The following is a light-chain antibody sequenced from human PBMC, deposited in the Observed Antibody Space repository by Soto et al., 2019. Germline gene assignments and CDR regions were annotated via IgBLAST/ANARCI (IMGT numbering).Light chain of an antibody. Sequence: DIVMTQSPLSLPVTPGEPASISCRSSQSLLHSNGYNYLDWYLQKPGQPPQLLISLGSNRASGVPDRFSGSGSGTDFTLKIITVEAEDVGFYYCMQTLQTPVTFGGGTKVEIK. CDR1: QSLLHSNGYNY. J-gene: IGKJ4*01. V-gene: IGKV2-28*01. CDR3: MQTLQTPVT. CDR2: LGS.